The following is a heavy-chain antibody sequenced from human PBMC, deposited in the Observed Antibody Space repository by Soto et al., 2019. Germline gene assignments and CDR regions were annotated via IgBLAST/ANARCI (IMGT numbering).Heavy chain of an antibody. CDR1: GGSSSGYY. J-gene: IGHJ4*02. V-gene: IGHV4-34*01. Sequence: SATLSLTCAVYGGSSSGYYWTWIRQPPGKGLEWIGEINHSGSTNYKPSLRSRFTISLDTSKNQLSLKVNSVTAAATAVYYCARGRTLKTGTSFDYWGKGTLVTVSS. D-gene: IGHD1-1*01. CDR2: INHSGST. CDR3: ARGRTLKTGTSFDY.